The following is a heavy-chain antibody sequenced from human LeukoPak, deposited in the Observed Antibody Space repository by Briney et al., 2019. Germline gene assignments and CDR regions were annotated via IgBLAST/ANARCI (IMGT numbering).Heavy chain of an antibody. Sequence: PSETLSLTCTVSGGSISSGGYFWSWIRQHPGKDLEWIGYIYYTGSTYYNPSLKSRVGMSLDTSKNQFSLKLSSVTAADTAVYYCARAARGYLYYFDYWGQGTLVTVSS. CDR3: ARAARGYLYYFDY. CDR2: IYYTGST. CDR1: GGSISSGGYF. J-gene: IGHJ4*02. D-gene: IGHD3-22*01. V-gene: IGHV4-31*03.